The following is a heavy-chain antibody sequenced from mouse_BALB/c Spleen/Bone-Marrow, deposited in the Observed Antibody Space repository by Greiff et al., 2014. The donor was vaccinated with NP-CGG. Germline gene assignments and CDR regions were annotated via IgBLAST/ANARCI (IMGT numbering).Heavy chain of an antibody. V-gene: IGHV1S81*02. CDR3: TRRDY. CDR2: INPNNGNT. J-gene: IGHJ2*01. Sequence: VQLQQSGAELVKPGAPVKLPCKASGYTFTSYYMYWVKQRPGQGLEWIGGINPNNGNTNFSETFKSKATLTVDKSSSTAYMQLSSLTSEDSAVYYCTRRDYWGQGTTLTVSS. CDR1: GYTFTSYY.